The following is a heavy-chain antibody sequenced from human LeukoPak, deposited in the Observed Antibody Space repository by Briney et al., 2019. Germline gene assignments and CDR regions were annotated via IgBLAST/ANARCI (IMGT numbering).Heavy chain of an antibody. V-gene: IGHV4-59*08. D-gene: IGHD1-26*01. J-gene: IGHJ4*02. CDR2: SYYSGST. CDR1: GGSISSYY. Sequence: PSETLSLTCTVSGGSISSYYWSWIRQPPGKGLEWVGYSYYSGSTTPHPSLKSRVTISVDTSKNQFSLRLGSVTAADTAVYYCARHGGSGSFDYWGQGTLVTVS. CDR3: ARHGGSGSFDY.